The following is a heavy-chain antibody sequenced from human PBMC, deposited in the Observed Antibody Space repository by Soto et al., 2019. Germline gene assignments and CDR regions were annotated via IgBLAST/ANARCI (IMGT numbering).Heavy chain of an antibody. J-gene: IGHJ4*02. CDR1: GGTFSSYR. CDR3: VRDSGAKLSSS. Sequence: SVKVSCKASGGTFSSYRINWVRQAPGQGLEWVGGIVPIRRTAVYAQTFQGRVIITADESARTSYMELRSLRSQDTAVYYCVRDSGAKLSSSWGQGTLVTVSS. CDR2: IVPIRRTA. V-gene: IGHV1-69*13. D-gene: IGHD6-13*01.